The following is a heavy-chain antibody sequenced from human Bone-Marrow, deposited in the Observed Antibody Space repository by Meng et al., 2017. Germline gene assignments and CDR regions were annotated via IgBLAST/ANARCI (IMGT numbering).Heavy chain of an antibody. CDR3: ARDEDISAAGKLFGDY. J-gene: IGHJ4*02. CDR2: MNPNSGTA. V-gene: IGHV1-8*02. CDR1: GYTFISSD. D-gene: IGHD6-13*01. Sequence: QVHLVPSGAEVKKPGASVKVACKASGYTFISSDINWVRQAVGQGLEWLGWMNPNSGTAVYAQSFQGRVTMTRDTSTDTAYLELSSLRSEDTALYYCARDEDISAAGKLFGDYWGQGTLVTVSS.